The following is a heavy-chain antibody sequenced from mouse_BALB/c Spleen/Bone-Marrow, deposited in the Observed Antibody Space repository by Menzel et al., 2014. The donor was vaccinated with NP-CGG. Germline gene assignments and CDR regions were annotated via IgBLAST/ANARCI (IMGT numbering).Heavy chain of an antibody. V-gene: IGHV1S81*02. CDR1: GYTFTSYY. CDR3: TRRSLLSDYYSMDY. D-gene: IGHD2-10*01. CDR2: INASNGGT. J-gene: IGHJ4*01. Sequence: VKLVESGAELVKPGASVKLSCKASGYTFTSYYLYWVKQRPGQGLEWIGEINASNGGTNFNERFKSKASLTVDKSSSTAYMQLNSLTSEDSAVYYCTRRSLLSDYYSMDYWGQGTSVTVSS.